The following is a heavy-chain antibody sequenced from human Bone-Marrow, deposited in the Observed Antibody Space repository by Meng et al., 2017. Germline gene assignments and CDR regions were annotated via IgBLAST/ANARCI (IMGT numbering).Heavy chain of an antibody. D-gene: IGHD2-15*01. CDR1: GFTFSDYY. J-gene: IGHJ1*01. CDR2: ISSSSTI. Sequence: GGSLRLSCAASGFTFSDYYMNWVRQAPGRGLEWVSSISSSSTIYYADSVKGRFTISRDNAKNSLYLQMNSLRAEDTAVYYCARDLDIVVVVASTPLREYFQHWGQGTLVTVSS. V-gene: IGHV3-69-1*02. CDR3: ARDLDIVVVVASTPLREYFQH.